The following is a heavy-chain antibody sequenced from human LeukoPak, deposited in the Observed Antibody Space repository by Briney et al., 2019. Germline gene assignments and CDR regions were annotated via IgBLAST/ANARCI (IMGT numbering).Heavy chain of an antibody. D-gene: IGHD6-13*01. CDR2: IYHSGST. V-gene: IGHV4-4*02. CDR1: GGSISGSNC. CDR3: ARGSAVGHFDS. J-gene: IGHJ4*02. Sequence: SGSLSLTRAVSGGSISGSNCCSWVRQPPGKGLEWVGEIYHSGSTNYNPSLMSRVTMSVDKSKNQFSLKLNSVTAADTAVYYCARGSAVGHFDSWGQGTLVTVSS.